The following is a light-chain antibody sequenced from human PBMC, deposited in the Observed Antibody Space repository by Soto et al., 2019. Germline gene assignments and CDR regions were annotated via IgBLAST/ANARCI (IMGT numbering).Light chain of an antibody. V-gene: IGKV1-39*01. CDR2: AAS. Sequence: DIQMTQSPSPLSASVGDSVTITCRASQTIKTYLNWYRHKPGKAPELLIYAASRLQSGVASRFSGSVSGTYFILTISSLQPDVLATYYCQQTYTAPGTFGQGTKVEI. J-gene: IGKJ1*01. CDR1: QTIKTY. CDR3: QQTYTAPGT.